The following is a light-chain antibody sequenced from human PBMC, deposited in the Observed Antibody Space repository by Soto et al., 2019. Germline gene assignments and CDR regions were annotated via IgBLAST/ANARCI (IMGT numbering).Light chain of an antibody. CDR3: QQSYSTPLP. Sequence: IQRTQSRSSVSGYVGDRATITSLACQSISSYLNWYQQKPGKAPKLLIYAASSLQSGVPSRFSGSGSGTDFTLTISSLQPEDFATYYCQQSYSTPLPFGGGTKVDIK. J-gene: IGKJ4*01. CDR1: QSISSY. V-gene: IGKV1-39*01. CDR2: AAS.